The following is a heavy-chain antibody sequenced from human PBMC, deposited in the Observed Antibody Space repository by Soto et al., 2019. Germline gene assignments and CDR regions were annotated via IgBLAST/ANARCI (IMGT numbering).Heavy chain of an antibody. CDR1: GFTFSTYS. D-gene: IGHD2-2*02. V-gene: IGHV3-21*01. CDR2: ISSRSDI. CDR3: AREYTAWPLAYGLDV. J-gene: IGHJ6*02. Sequence: GGSLRLSCVGSGFTFSTYSINWVRQAPGKGLECVSSISSRSDIYSADSVKGRCTISRDNAKISVSLQMNSLRAEDTAVYYCAREYTAWPLAYGLDVWGQGTTVTVSS.